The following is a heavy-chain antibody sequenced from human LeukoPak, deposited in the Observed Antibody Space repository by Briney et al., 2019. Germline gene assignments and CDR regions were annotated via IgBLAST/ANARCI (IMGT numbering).Heavy chain of an antibody. CDR3: ARGYGFCSSTSCFVDAFDI. V-gene: IGHV3-11*01. CDR1: GFTFSDYY. CDR2: LSSSGSTI. D-gene: IGHD2-2*03. J-gene: IGHJ3*02. Sequence: GGSLRLSCAASGFTFSDYYMSWIRQAPGKGLEWVSYLSSSGSTIYYADSVTGRFTISRDNAKNSLYLQMNSLRAEDTAVYYCARGYGFCSSTSCFVDAFDIWGQGTIVTVSS.